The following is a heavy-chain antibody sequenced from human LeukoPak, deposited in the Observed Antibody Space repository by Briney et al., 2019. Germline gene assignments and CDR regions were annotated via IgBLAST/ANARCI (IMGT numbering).Heavy chain of an antibody. CDR3: ARDAGLYGSVPQRN. CDR2: IIPILRTP. CDR1: GGTFSSYA. D-gene: IGHD3-10*01. V-gene: IGHV1-69*11. Sequence: SVQVSCKASGGTFSSYAISWVRQAPGQGLEWMGRIIPILRTPNYAQNFQGRVTITTDESTSTAYMELSSLRSDDTAVYYCARDAGLYGSVPQRNWGQGTLVTVSS. J-gene: IGHJ4*02.